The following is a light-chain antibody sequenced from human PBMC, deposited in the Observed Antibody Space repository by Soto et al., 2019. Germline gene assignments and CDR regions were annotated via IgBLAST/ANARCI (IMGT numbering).Light chain of an antibody. J-gene: IGKJ3*01. V-gene: IGKV3-15*01. CDR2: GAS. CDR1: QSVSSN. CDR3: QQYNNWPFT. Sequence: EIVMTQSPATLSVSPGEGATLSCRASQSVSSNLAWYQQKPGQAPRLLVFGASTRATGIPARFSGSGSETEFTLTISSLQSEDFAVYYCQQYNNWPFTFGPGTKVDIK.